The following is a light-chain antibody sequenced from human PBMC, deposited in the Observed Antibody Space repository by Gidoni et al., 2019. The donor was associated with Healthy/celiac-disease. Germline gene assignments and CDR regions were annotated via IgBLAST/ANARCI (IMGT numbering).Light chain of an antibody. CDR3: QQRINWPLT. J-gene: IGKJ5*01. CDR1: QSVSSY. Sequence: EIVLTQSPATLSLSPGERATLSCRASQSVSSYLAWYQQKPGQAPRLLIYDASNRATGISARFSGSGSGTDFTLTISSLEPEDFAVYYCQQRINWPLTFXQXTRLEIK. CDR2: DAS. V-gene: IGKV3-11*01.